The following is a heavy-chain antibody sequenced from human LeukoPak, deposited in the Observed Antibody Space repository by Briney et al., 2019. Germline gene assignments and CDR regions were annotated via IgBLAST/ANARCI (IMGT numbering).Heavy chain of an antibody. Sequence: PSETLSLTCTVSGGSISSSSYYWGWIRQPPGKGLEWIGSIYYSGSTYYNPSLKSRVTISVDTSKNQFSLQLNSVTPEDTAVYYCARTRDSSGWYFDYWGQGTLVTVSS. CDR1: GGSISSSSYY. D-gene: IGHD6-19*01. V-gene: IGHV4-39*01. CDR3: ARTRDSSGWYFDY. CDR2: IYYSGST. J-gene: IGHJ4*02.